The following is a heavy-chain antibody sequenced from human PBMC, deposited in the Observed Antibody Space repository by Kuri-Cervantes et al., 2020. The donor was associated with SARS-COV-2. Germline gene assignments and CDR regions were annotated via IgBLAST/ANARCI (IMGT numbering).Heavy chain of an antibody. CDR1: GFTFSGHW. V-gene: IGHV3-74*01. J-gene: IGHJ6*02. CDR2: INPDGSYT. Sequence: GESLKISCAASGFTFSGHWIHWVCQAPGKGLVWVSRINPDGSYTNNADAVKGRFTPSRDNSKNMLYLQMDSLRADDTAVYYCAKTLATSTVYNYGLDVWGQGTSVTVSS. D-gene: IGHD6-13*01. CDR3: AKTLATSTVYNYGLDV.